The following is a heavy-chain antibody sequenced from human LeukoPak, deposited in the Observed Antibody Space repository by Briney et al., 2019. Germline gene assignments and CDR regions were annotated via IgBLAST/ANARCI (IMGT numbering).Heavy chain of an antibody. CDR3: ARHPFSTPFDY. J-gene: IGHJ4*02. V-gene: IGHV4-59*08. CDR2: TYETGHT. Sequence: SETLSLTCSVSGGSISGYYWSWIRQPPGQGLEWIGYTYETGHTMYNSSLKSRVTMSLDTSRNHFSLSLSSVTAADTAVYYCARHPFSTPFDYWGPGTLVTVSS. CDR1: GGSISGYY. D-gene: IGHD3-16*01.